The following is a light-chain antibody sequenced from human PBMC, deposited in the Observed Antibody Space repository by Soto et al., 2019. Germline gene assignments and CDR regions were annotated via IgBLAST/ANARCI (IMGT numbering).Light chain of an antibody. V-gene: IGLV1-44*01. CDR1: SSNIGGNS. CDR3: AAWDDNLNGPV. J-gene: IGLJ2*01. Sequence: QSVLTQPPSASGTPGQRVTISCSGSSSNIGGNSVNWYQHLPGTAPKILMYIDDERPSGVPDRFSGSNSGTSASLAISGLQSEDEADYYCAAWDDNLNGPVFGGGTKVTVL. CDR2: IDD.